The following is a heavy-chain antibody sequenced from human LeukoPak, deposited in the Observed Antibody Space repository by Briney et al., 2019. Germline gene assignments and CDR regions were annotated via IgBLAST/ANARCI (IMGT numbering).Heavy chain of an antibody. V-gene: IGHV4-39*01. CDR1: GGSISGSTSY. D-gene: IGHD2-21*02. Sequence: SETLSLTCSVSGGSISGSTSYWVWIRQPPGEGLEWIGNIFHRGTTYHNPSLQRRVTFSVDTSKNLFSMNLTSVSVADTAVYYCARHGDRLRFAMDVWGQGTTVTVSS. CDR2: IFHRGTT. J-gene: IGHJ6*02. CDR3: ARHGDRLRFAMDV.